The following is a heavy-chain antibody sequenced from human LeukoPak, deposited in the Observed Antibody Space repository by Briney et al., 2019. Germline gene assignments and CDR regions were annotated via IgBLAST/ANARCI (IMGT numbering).Heavy chain of an antibody. CDR3: ARAPQWLGHYYYMDV. J-gene: IGHJ6*03. D-gene: IGHD6-19*01. CDR2: MNPNSGNT. CDR1: GYTFTNYD. Sequence: GASVKVSCKASGYTFTNYDINWVRQATGQGLEWMGWMNPNSGNTGYAQKFQGRVTITRDTSISTAYMGLSSLRSEDTAVYYCARAPQWLGHYYYMDVWGRGTTVTVSS. V-gene: IGHV1-8*03.